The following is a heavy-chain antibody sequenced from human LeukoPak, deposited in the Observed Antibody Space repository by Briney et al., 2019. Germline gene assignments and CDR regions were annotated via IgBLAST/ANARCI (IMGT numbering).Heavy chain of an antibody. D-gene: IGHD3-3*01. CDR1: GFTFDDYA. Sequence: QPGGSLRLSCAASGFTFDDYAMHWVRQAPGKGLEWVSGISWNSGSIGYADSVKGRFTISRDNAKNSLYLQMNSLRAEDTALYYCAKDLRFLEWSWAFDYWGQGTLVTVSS. J-gene: IGHJ4*02. CDR2: ISWNSGSI. CDR3: AKDLRFLEWSWAFDY. V-gene: IGHV3-9*01.